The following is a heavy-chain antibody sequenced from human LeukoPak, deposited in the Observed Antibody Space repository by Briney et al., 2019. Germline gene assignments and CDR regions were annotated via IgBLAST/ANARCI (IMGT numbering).Heavy chain of an antibody. D-gene: IGHD3-10*01. CDR2: IWYDGSNK. V-gene: IGHV3-33*01. CDR1: GFTFSSYG. J-gene: IGHJ4*02. Sequence: GRSLRLSCAASGFTFSSYGMHWVRQAPGRGLEWVAVIWYDGSNKYYADSVKGRLTISRDNAKNSLYLQMSSLSAEDTAVYFCTRDGSGTMNYWGQGTLVTVSS. CDR3: TRDGSGTMNY.